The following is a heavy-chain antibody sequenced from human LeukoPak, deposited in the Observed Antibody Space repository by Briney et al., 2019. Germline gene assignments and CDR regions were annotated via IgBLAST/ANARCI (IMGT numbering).Heavy chain of an antibody. CDR1: GGSFSGYY. D-gene: IGHD2-15*01. Sequence: PSETLSLTYAVYGGSFSGYYWSWIRQPPGKGLEWIGEINHSGSTNYNPSLKSRVTISVDTSKNQFSLKLSSVTAADTAVYYCARRRRVWGIVVVVAAFFDYWGQGTLVTVSS. V-gene: IGHV4-34*01. CDR2: INHSGST. J-gene: IGHJ4*02. CDR3: ARRRRVWGIVVVVAAFFDY.